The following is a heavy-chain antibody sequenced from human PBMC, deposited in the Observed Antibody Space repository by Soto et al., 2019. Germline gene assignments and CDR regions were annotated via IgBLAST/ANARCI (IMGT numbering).Heavy chain of an antibody. CDR3: AKEHLGYCTNGVCSTPFDY. D-gene: IGHD2-8*01. CDR1: GFTFSSYA. CDR2: ISVSGGST. V-gene: IGHV3-23*01. J-gene: IGHJ4*02. Sequence: PGGSLRLSCAASGFTFSSYAISWVRQAPGKRLEWVSAISVSGGSTYYADSVKGRFTISRDNSKNTLYLQMNSLRAEDTAVYYCAKEHLGYCTNGVCSTPFDYWGQGTLVTVSS.